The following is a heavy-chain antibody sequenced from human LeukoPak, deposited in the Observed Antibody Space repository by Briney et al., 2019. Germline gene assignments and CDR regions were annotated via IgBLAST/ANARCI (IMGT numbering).Heavy chain of an antibody. Sequence: GGSLRLSCAASGFTFRSYAMSWVRQAPGKGLEWVSGISGSGGSTYYADSAKGRFTISRDNSKNVLYLQMNSLRAEDTAVYYCASYDSSGYYQYFDYWGQGTLVTVSS. J-gene: IGHJ4*02. CDR3: ASYDSSGYYQYFDY. CDR2: ISGSGGST. CDR1: GFTFRSYA. D-gene: IGHD3-22*01. V-gene: IGHV3-23*01.